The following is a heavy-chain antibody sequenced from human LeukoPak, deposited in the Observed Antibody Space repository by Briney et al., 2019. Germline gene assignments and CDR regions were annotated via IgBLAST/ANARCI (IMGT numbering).Heavy chain of an antibody. V-gene: IGHV3-21*01. J-gene: IGHJ6*04. Sequence: GGSLRLSCAASGFTFSSYWMSWVRQAPGKGLEWVSSISSSSGYMYYAASLKGRFTISRDNAKNSLYLQMNSLRAEDTAVYYCAELGITMIGGVWGKGTTVTISS. CDR3: AELGITMIGGV. CDR2: ISSSSGYM. D-gene: IGHD3-10*02. CDR1: GFTFSSYW.